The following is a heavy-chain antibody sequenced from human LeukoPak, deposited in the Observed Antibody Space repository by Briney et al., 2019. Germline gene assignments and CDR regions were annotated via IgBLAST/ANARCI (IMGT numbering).Heavy chain of an antibody. CDR3: ARDRNVAVAVPDC. D-gene: IGHD6-19*01. Sequence: GGSLRLSCAASGFTFSSYSMTWVRQAPGKGLEWVSSISSSSSYIYYADSVKGRFTISRDNAKNSLYLQMNSLRAEDTAVYYCARDRNVAVAVPDCWGQGTLVTVSS. V-gene: IGHV3-21*01. CDR2: ISSSSSYI. CDR1: GFTFSSYS. J-gene: IGHJ4*02.